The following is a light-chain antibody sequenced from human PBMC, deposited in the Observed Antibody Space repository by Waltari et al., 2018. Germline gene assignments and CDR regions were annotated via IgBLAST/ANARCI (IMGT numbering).Light chain of an antibody. Sequence: DIVMTQSPDSLAVSLGERATINCKSSQSVLYSSNNKNYLAWYQQKTGQPPKLLIYCASTRESGVPDRFSGSGSGTDFTLTISSLQAEDVAVYYCQQYYSTPQTFGQGTKVEIK. CDR3: QQYYSTPQT. V-gene: IGKV4-1*01. CDR2: CAS. CDR1: QSVLYSSNNKNY. J-gene: IGKJ1*01.